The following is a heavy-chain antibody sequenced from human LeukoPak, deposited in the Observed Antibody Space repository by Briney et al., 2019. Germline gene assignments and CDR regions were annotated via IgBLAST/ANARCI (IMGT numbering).Heavy chain of an antibody. J-gene: IGHJ4*02. D-gene: IGHD3-22*01. CDR1: GYTFTSYA. CDR2: INAGNGNT. V-gene: IGHV1-3*01. Sequence: ASVKVSCKASGYTFTSYAMHWVRQAPGQRLEWMGWINAGNGNTKYSQKFQGRVTITRDTSASTAYMELSSLRSEDTAVYYCARDLTTTMIRGYFDYWGQGTLVTVSS. CDR3: ARDLTTTMIRGYFDY.